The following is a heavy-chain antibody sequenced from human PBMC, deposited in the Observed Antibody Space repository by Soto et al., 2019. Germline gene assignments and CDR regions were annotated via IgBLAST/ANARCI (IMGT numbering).Heavy chain of an antibody. D-gene: IGHD2-21*01. V-gene: IGHV3-23*01. J-gene: IGHJ4*02. Sequence: EVQLLASGGALVQPGGSLRISCAAAGFTFSNYAMSWVRQSPGNGLEWVSTFTRAGGTHYADSVKGRFTISRDNSNNMLFLQMSSLRAEDTALYYCAREFAPGSPNYDYWGLGTLVTVSS. CDR3: AREFAPGSPNYDY. CDR1: GFTFSNYA. CDR2: FTRAGGT.